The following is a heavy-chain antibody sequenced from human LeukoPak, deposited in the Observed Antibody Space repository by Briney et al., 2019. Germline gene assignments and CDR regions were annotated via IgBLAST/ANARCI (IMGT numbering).Heavy chain of an antibody. CDR1: GYSISSGYY. CDR3: AGLQLRYDFWSGYYRDNWFDP. D-gene: IGHD3-3*01. J-gene: IGHJ5*02. CDR2: IYHRGST. V-gene: IGHV4-38-2*01. Sequence: PSETLSLTCAVSGYSISSGYYWGWIRQPPGKGLEWIGSIYHRGSTYYNPSLKSRVTISVDTSKNQFSLKLSSVTAADTAVYYCAGLQLRYDFWSGYYRDNWFDPWGQGTLVTVSS.